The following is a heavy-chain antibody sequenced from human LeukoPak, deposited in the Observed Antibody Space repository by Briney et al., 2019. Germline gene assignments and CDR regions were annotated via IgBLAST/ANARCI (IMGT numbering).Heavy chain of an antibody. V-gene: IGHV1-2*02. CDR1: GYTFTGYY. CDR3: ARGFRITMIAAFDP. D-gene: IGHD3-22*01. J-gene: IGHJ5*02. CDR2: INSNSGGT. Sequence: ASVKVSCKASGYTFTGYYMHWVRQAPGQGLEWMGWINSNSGGTNYAQKFQGRVTMTRDTSISTAYMELSRLRSDDTAVYYCARGFRITMIAAFDPWGQGTLVTVSS.